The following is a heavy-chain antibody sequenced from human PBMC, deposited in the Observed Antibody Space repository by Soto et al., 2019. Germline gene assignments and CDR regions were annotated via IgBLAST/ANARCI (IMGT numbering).Heavy chain of an antibody. J-gene: IGHJ3*02. Sequence: QLQLVQSGAEVKKPGSSVKVSCKASGGTFSNAAISWVRQAPGQGLQWLGGVIPIYNTALYKQNFQGRVTIPGDGSTNTAYMELPGLTSDDRGIYFCGRDFAGGNSFGSEAFDIWGKGTMIIVS. CDR3: GRDFAGGNSFGSEAFDI. V-gene: IGHV1-69*01. CDR1: GGTFSNAA. CDR2: VIPIYNTA. D-gene: IGHD3-3*01.